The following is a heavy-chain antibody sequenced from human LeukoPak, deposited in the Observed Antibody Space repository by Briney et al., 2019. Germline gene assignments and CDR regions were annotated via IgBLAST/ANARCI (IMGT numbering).Heavy chain of an antibody. CDR2: ISYDGSNK. Sequence: GGPLRLSCAASGFTFSSYAMHWVRQAPGKGLEWVAVISYDGSNKYYADSVKGRFTISRDNSKNTLYLQMNSLRAEDTAVYYCATSGTEEIFDYWGQGTLVTVSS. V-gene: IGHV3-30-3*01. CDR1: GFTFSSYA. J-gene: IGHJ4*02. D-gene: IGHD3-3*01. CDR3: ATSGTEEIFDY.